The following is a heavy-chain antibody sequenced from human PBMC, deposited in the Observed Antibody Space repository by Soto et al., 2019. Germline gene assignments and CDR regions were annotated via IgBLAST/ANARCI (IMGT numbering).Heavy chain of an antibody. V-gene: IGHV3-48*04. Sequence: LRLSCATSGLTFSNYAMSWVRQAPGGGLEWVSSMSGSSSTTYYADSVKGRFTISRDNAKNSLYLQMNSLRAEDTAVYYCARGTTIWRYYGMDVWGQGTTVTVSS. CDR2: MSGSSSTT. CDR3: ARGTTIWRYYGMDV. J-gene: IGHJ6*02. D-gene: IGHD3-3*01. CDR1: GLTFSNYA.